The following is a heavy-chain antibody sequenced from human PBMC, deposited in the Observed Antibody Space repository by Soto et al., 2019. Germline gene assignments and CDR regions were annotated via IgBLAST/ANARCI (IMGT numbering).Heavy chain of an antibody. Sequence: ASVKVSCKASGYTFTSYDINWGRQATGQGLEWMGWMNPNSGNTGYAQRFQGRVTMTRNTSITTAYMELSGLRSEDTAVYFCARGWRISGIYVFDDWGQGSLVTVSS. J-gene: IGHJ4*02. CDR3: ARGWRISGIYVFDD. CDR1: GYTFTSYD. D-gene: IGHD1-20*01. CDR2: MNPNSGNT. V-gene: IGHV1-8*01.